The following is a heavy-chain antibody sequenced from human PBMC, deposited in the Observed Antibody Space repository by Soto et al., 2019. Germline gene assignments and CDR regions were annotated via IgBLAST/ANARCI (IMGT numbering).Heavy chain of an antibody. J-gene: IGHJ4*02. Sequence: SETLSLTCTVSGGSISSSSYYWGWIRQPPGKGLEWIGSIYYSGSTYYNPSLKSRVTISVDTSKNQFSLKLSSVTAADTAVYYCARRXRKTYYYDSSGYSGGPGWGQGTLVTVSS. CDR3: ARRXRKTYYYDSSGYSGGPG. CDR1: GGSISSSSYY. V-gene: IGHV4-39*01. D-gene: IGHD3-22*01. CDR2: IYYSGST.